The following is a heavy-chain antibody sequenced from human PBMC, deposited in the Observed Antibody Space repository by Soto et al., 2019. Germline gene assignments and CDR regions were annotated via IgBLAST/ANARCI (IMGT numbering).Heavy chain of an antibody. D-gene: IGHD5-18*01. V-gene: IGHV1-46*01. Sequence: ASVKVSCKASGYTFTSYYMHWVRQAPGQGLEWMGIINPSGGSTSYAQKFQGRVTMTRDTSTSTVYMELGSLRSEDTAVYYCATSLVDTAMVTYYYYGMDVWGQGTTVTVS. J-gene: IGHJ6*02. CDR1: GYTFTSYY. CDR3: ATSLVDTAMVTYYYYGMDV. CDR2: INPSGGST.